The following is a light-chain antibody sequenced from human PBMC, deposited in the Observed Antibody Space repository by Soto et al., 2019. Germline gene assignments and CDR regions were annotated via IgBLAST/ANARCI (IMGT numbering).Light chain of an antibody. CDR2: GAS. CDR1: QSVSSN. J-gene: IGKJ1*01. Sequence: EIVMTQSPATLSVSPGERATLSCRASQSVSSNLAWYQQKPGQAPRLLIYGASARATGIPARFSGSGSGTEFTLTISSLLSEDFAVYNCQQYNTWWTFGQGTKV. V-gene: IGKV3-15*01. CDR3: QQYNTWWT.